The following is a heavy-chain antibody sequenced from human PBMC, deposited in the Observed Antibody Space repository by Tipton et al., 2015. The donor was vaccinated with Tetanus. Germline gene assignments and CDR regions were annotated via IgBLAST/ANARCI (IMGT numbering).Heavy chain of an antibody. CDR1: GGSISNDNYY. CDR2: MFYSGST. Sequence: TLSLTCTVSGGSISNDNYYWSWIRQPPGKGLEWIGYMFYSGSTYYNPSLKSRVTISIDTSKNQFSLRLSSVTAADTAVYYCSSSPGNHYLAFFDYWGRGTLVTVSS. V-gene: IGHV4-30-4*01. D-gene: IGHD2/OR15-2a*01. J-gene: IGHJ4*02. CDR3: SSSPGNHYLAFFDY.